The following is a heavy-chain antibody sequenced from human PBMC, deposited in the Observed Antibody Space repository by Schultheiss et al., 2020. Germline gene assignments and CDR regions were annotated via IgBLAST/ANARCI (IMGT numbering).Heavy chain of an antibody. V-gene: IGHV1-18*01. CDR2: ISAYNGNT. D-gene: IGHD5-12*01. Sequence: ASVKVSCKASGYTFTSYGISWVRQAPGQGLEWMGWISAYNGNTNYAQKLQGRVTMTTDTYTSTAYMELRSLRSDDTAVYYCARGARPRSGYDTLDFDYWGQGTLVTVSS. CDR1: GYTFTSYG. CDR3: ARGARPRSGYDTLDFDY. J-gene: IGHJ4*02.